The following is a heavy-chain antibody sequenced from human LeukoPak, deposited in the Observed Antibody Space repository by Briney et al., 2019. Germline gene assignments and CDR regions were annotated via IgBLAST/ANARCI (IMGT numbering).Heavy chain of an antibody. Sequence: GASVKVSYKASGGTFSSYAISWVRQAPGQGLEWMGGIIPIFGTANYAQKFQGRVTITADESTTTAYMELSSLRSEDTAAYYCAREGAPLGLRLGEFYYWGQGTLVTVSS. CDR3: AREGAPLGLRLGEFYY. CDR1: GGTFSSYA. D-gene: IGHD3-16*01. J-gene: IGHJ4*02. CDR2: IIPIFGTA. V-gene: IGHV1-69*13.